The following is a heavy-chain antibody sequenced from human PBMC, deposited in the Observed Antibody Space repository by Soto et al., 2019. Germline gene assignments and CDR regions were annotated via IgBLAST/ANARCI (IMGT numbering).Heavy chain of an antibody. CDR3: ARDRVDCSGGNCWRSVEDT. D-gene: IGHD2-15*01. J-gene: IGHJ5*02. CDR2: IDPSGGGT. V-gene: IGHV1-46*01. CDR1: GYTFTSYY. Sequence: QVQLVQSGAEVKKPGASVKVSCKASGYTFTSYYMHWVRQAPGQGLEWMGIIDPSGGGTSYAQKCQGRLTMTRDTSTGTVYMELSSLRSEDTAVYYWARDRVDCSGGNCWRSVEDTWGQGTLVTVSS.